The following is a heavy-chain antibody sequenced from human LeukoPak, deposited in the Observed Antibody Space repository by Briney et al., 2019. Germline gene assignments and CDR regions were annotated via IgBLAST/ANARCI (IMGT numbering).Heavy chain of an antibody. CDR1: GYSFTSYW. CDR2: IYPGDSDT. V-gene: IGHV5-51*01. D-gene: IGHD3/OR15-3a*01. CDR3: ALLTHGLVDY. J-gene: IGHJ4*02. Sequence: GESLQISCKGSGYSFTSYWIAWVRQMPGKGLEWMGIIYPGDSDTKYSPSFKGQVTISADKSISTAYLQWSSLKASDTAMYYCALLTHGLVDYWGQGTLVTVSS.